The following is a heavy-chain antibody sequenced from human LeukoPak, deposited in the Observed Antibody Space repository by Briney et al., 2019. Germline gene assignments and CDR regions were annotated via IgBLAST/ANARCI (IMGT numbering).Heavy chain of an antibody. J-gene: IGHJ4*02. CDR3: ARDWKTNSFDY. V-gene: IGHV3-33*01. Sequence: GGSLRLSCAASEFTFTTYGMHWVRQAPGKGLEWVAFIYYDGSNIYYADYVKGRFTISRDISKDTLYLQMDSLRAEDTAIYYCARDWKTNSFDYWGQGTLVTVSS. D-gene: IGHD1-1*01. CDR1: EFTFTTYG. CDR2: IYYDGSNI.